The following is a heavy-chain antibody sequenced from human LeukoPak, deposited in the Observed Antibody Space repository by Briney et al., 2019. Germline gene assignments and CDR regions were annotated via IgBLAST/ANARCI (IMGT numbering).Heavy chain of an antibody. J-gene: IGHJ4*02. Sequence: GGSLRLSCAASGFPFSSYVMSWVRQAPRRGLEWVSTIAADSTTYYAVSVKGRFTISRDNSKNALLLQMNGLRAEDTAVYYCATRGRTAMKYFESWGQGTLVTVSS. V-gene: IGHV3-23*05. CDR3: ATRGRTAMKYFES. CDR2: IAADSTT. D-gene: IGHD2-2*01. CDR1: GFPFSSYV.